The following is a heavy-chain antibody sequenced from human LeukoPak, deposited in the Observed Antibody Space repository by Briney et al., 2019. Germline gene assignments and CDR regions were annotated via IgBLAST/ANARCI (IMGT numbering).Heavy chain of an antibody. CDR2: ISGSGGST. CDR1: GFTFSSYA. J-gene: IGHJ4*02. CDR3: AKAGWWELLLVYFDY. D-gene: IGHD1-26*01. V-gene: IGHV3-23*01. Sequence: AGGSLRLSCAASGFTFSSYAMSWVRQAPGKGLEWVSAISGSGGSTYYADSVKGRFTISRDNSKNTLYLQMNSLRAEDTAVYYCAKAGWWELLLVYFDYWGQGTLVTVSS.